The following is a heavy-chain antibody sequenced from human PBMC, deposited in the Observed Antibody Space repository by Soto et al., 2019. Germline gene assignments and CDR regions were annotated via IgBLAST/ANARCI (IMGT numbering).Heavy chain of an antibody. CDR1: GFTFSSYG. CDR2: ISYDGSNK. V-gene: IGHV3-30*18. D-gene: IGHD2-15*01. CDR3: AKRYCSGGSCYPDY. Sequence: QVQLVKSGGGVVQPGRSLRLSCAASGFTFSSYGMHWVRQAPGKGLEWVAAISYDGSNKYYADSVKGQFTISRDNSKNTLYLQMNSLRAEDTAVYYCAKRYCSGGSCYPDYWGQGTLVTVSS. J-gene: IGHJ4*02.